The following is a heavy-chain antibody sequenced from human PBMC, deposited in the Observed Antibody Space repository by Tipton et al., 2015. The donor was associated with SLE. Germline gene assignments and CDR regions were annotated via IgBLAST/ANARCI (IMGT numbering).Heavy chain of an antibody. Sequence: TLSLTCTVSGHSISSGYYWGWIRQPPGKGLEWIGSIYHSGSTYYNPSLKSRVTISEDTSKNQFSLNLSSVTAADTAVYYCARVGHDFWICYDYYYYYMDVWGKGTTVTVSS. CDR2: IYHSGST. D-gene: IGHD3-3*01. CDR3: ARVGHDFWICYDYYYYYMDV. J-gene: IGHJ6*03. V-gene: IGHV4-38-2*02. CDR1: GHSISSGYY.